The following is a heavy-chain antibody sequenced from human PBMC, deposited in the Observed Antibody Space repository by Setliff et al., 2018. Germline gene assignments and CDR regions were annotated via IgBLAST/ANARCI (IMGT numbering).Heavy chain of an antibody. CDR3: AKDRMATTPRAYFDY. V-gene: IGHV3-21*01. J-gene: IGHJ4*02. CDR2: ISSSSSYI. D-gene: IGHD1-1*01. CDR1: RFTFSNYA. Sequence: GGSLRLSCAASRFTFSNYAMTWVRQAPGKGLEWVSSISSSSSYIYYADSVKGRFTISRDNSKNTLYLQMNSLRAEDTAVYYCAKDRMATTPRAYFDYWGQGTLVTVSS.